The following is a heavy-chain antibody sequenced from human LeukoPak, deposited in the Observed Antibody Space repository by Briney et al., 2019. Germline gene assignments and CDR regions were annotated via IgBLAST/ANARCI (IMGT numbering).Heavy chain of an antibody. J-gene: IGHJ4*02. D-gene: IGHD4-17*01. V-gene: IGHV3-33*06. CDR1: GFTFSSYG. CDR3: AKSGSDGDCDY. CDR2: IWYDGSNK. Sequence: GGSLRLSCAASGFTFSSYGMHWVRQAPGKGLEWVAVIWYDGSNKYYADSVKGRFTISRDNSKNTLCLQMNSLRAEDTAVYYCAKSGSDGDCDYWGQGTLVTVSS.